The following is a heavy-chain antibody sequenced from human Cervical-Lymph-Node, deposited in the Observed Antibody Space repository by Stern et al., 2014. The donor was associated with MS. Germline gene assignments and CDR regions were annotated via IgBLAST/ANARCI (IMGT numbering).Heavy chain of an antibody. J-gene: IGHJ4*02. CDR3: TKDTYGPEDY. V-gene: IGHV3-74*03. CDR2: INRDATIT. Sequence: EVQLVESGGALVQPGGSLRLSCVASGFTFRDYWMHWVRQTPGQGLVWVARINRDATITKHADSVRGRFTISRDNARNTLYLQMNSLRAEDTAVYYCTKDTYGPEDYWGQGTSVTVSS. CDR1: GFTFRDYW. D-gene: IGHD3-10*01.